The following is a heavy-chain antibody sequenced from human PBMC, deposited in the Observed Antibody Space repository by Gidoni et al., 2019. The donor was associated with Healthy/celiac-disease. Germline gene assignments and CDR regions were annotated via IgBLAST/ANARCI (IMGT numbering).Heavy chain of an antibody. Sequence: QVQLVESGGGVVQPGRSLRLSCAASGFPFISYARHWVRQAPGKGLEWVAVISYDGSNKYYADSVKGRFTISRDNSKNTLYLQMNSLRAEDTAVYYCARLPVVVAATQVYFDYWGQGTLVTVSS. V-gene: IGHV3-30-3*01. CDR1: GFPFISYA. CDR3: ARLPVVVAATQVYFDY. J-gene: IGHJ4*02. CDR2: ISYDGSNK. D-gene: IGHD2-15*01.